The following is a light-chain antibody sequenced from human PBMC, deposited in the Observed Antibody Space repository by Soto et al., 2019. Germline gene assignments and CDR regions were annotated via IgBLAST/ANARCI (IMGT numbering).Light chain of an antibody. Sequence: DIQMTQSPSSLSASVGDRVTITCRASESIGSHLNWYQQKLGQAPKVLIYAISFLQSGVPSRFSGSGSGTDFTLTISSLQPEDFATYYCQQSYSAPQFTFGPGTKVDIK. J-gene: IGKJ3*01. CDR2: AIS. CDR1: ESIGSH. V-gene: IGKV1-39*01. CDR3: QQSYSAPQFT.